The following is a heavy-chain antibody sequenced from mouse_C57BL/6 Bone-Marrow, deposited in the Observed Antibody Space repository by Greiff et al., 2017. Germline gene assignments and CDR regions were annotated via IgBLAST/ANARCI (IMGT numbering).Heavy chain of an antibody. CDR1: GFTFSSYA. CDR2: ISDGGSYT. V-gene: IGHV5-4*01. CDR3: ARDQYGNIPY. Sequence: EVPGVESGGGLVKPGGSLKLSCAASGFTFSSYAMSWVRQTPEKRLEWVATISDGGSYTYYPDNVKGRFTISRDNAKNNLYLQMSHLKSEDTAMYYCARDQYGNIPYWGQGTLVTVSA. D-gene: IGHD2-10*02. J-gene: IGHJ3*01.